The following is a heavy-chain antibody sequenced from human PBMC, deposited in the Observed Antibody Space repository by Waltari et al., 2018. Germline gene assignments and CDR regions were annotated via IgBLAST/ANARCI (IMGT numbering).Heavy chain of an antibody. CDR2: INSDGSTT. D-gene: IGHD3-3*01. V-gene: IGHV3-74*01. CDR3: ARGRYDFWSGYYTGYFDY. Sequence: EVQLVESGGGLFQAGGSLRLSCAASGFTFSSYWMHWVRQGPGKGLVWVSRINSDGSTTDYADFVKGRFTISRDNAKNTLYLQVNSLRAEDTAVYYCARGRYDFWSGYYTGYFDYWGQGTLVTVSS. J-gene: IGHJ4*02. CDR1: GFTFSSYW.